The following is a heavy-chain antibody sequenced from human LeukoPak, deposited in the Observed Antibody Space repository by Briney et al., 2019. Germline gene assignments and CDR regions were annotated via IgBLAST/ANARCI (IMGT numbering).Heavy chain of an antibody. CDR1: GNSISNYA. CDR2: IIPIFGTA. V-gene: IGHV1-69*13. J-gene: IGHJ6*02. CDR3: TTRACHAGGCSSSFYYYYGLHF. Sequence: GASVKVSCKASGNSISNYAASWVRQAPGQGFEWMGGIIPIFGTADYAQKFQGSVTITADQSTSTTYMALSSLKSEDTATYYCTTRACHAGGCSSSFYYYYGLHFWGQGTTVSVSS. D-gene: IGHD3-16*01.